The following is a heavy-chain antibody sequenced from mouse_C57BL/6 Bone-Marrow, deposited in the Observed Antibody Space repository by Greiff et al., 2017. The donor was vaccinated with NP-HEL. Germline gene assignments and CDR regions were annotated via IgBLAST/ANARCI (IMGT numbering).Heavy chain of an antibody. CDR1: GFTFSDYY. V-gene: IGHV5-16*01. CDR2: INYDCSST. J-gene: IGHJ2*01. CDR3: ARDSGNYLDY. D-gene: IGHD1-3*01. Sequence: DVKLVESAGGLVQPGSSMKLSCTASGFTFSDYYMAWVRQVPETGLEWVANINYDCSSTYYLDSLKSRFLISRDKAKNILYLQMSSLKSEDTATYYCARDSGNYLDYWGQGTTLTVSS.